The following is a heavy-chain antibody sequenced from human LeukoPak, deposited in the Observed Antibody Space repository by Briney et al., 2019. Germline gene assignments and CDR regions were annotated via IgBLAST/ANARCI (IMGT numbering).Heavy chain of an antibody. CDR1: GFTFSSYG. CDR3: AKASSGSSQEEIDY. CDR2: IRYDGSNK. Sequence: LSGGSLRLSCAASGFTFSSYGMHWVRQAPGKGLEWVAFIRYDGSNKYYADSVKGRFTISRDNSKNTLYLQMNSLRAEDTAVYYCAKASSGSSQEEIDYWGQGTLVTVSS. V-gene: IGHV3-30*02. J-gene: IGHJ4*02. D-gene: IGHD2-15*01.